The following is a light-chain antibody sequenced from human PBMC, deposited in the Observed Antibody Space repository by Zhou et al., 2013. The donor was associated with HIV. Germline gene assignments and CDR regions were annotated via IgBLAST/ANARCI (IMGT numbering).Light chain of an antibody. J-gene: IGKJ4*01. CDR1: QDITNY. V-gene: IGKV1-33*01. CDR3: QQYDNLPLA. CDR2: DAS. Sequence: DIQMTQSPSSLSASVGDRVTITCQASQDITNYLNWYQQKPGRAPKVVIYDASHLRTGVPSRFSGRGSATDFSFTITNLQPEDIATYYCQQYDNLPLAFGGGTKVEVK.